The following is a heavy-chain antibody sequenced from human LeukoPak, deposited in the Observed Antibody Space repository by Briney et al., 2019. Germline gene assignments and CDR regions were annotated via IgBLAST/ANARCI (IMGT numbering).Heavy chain of an antibody. J-gene: IGHJ3*02. D-gene: IGHD5-18*01. CDR1: GYTLTELS. V-gene: IGHV1-24*01. Sequence: ASVRVSCKVSGYTLTELSMHWVRQAPGKGLERMGGFDPEDGETIYAQKFQGRVTMTEDTSTDTAYMELSSLRSEDTAVYYCATPYRYGAGAFDIWGQGTMVTVSS. CDR3: ATPYRYGAGAFDI. CDR2: FDPEDGET.